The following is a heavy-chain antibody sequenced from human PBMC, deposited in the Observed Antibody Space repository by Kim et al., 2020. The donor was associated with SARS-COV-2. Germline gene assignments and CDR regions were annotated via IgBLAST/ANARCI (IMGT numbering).Heavy chain of an antibody. Sequence: SETLSLTCAVSGGSISSSNWWSWVRQPPGKGLEWIGVIYHSGSTNYKPSLQSRVTISVDKSKNQFSLKLSSVTAADTAVYYCAAGAAAGTMTYYYYGRDVWGQGTTVTVSS. D-gene: IGHD6-13*01. CDR2: IYHSGST. J-gene: IGHJ6*02. CDR3: AAGAAAGTMTYYYYGRDV. V-gene: IGHV4-4*02. CDR1: GGSISSSNW.